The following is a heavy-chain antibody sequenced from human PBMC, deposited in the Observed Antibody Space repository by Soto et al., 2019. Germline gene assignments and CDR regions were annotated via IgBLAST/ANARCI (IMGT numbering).Heavy chain of an antibody. CDR1: GGSISSGGYY. Sequence: PSETLSLTCTVSGGSISSGGYYWSWIRQHPGKGLEWIGYIYYSGSTYYNPSLKSRVTISVDTSKNQFSLKLSSVTAADTAVYYCARVQEMATISWFDDWGQGTLVTVSS. CDR2: IYYSGST. D-gene: IGHD5-12*01. J-gene: IGHJ4*02. CDR3: ARVQEMATISWFDD. V-gene: IGHV4-31*03.